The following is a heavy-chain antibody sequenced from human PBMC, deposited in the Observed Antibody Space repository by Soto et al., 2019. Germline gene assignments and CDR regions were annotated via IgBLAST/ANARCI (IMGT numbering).Heavy chain of an antibody. V-gene: IGHV4-59*08. Sequence: SETLSLTCNVSGGSFSPNYWCWIRQPPGKGLEWVGYIYYGGTTSYNPSLKSRVTISLETSKNQFSLRLSSVTAADTAVYYCVRGSYYYDSSGYYHFWGQGILVTVSS. D-gene: IGHD3-22*01. CDR2: IYYGGTT. CDR1: GGSFSPNY. CDR3: VRGSYYYDSSGYYHF. J-gene: IGHJ4*02.